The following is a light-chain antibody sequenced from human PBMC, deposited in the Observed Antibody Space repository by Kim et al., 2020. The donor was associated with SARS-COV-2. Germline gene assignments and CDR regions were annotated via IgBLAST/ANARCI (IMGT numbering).Light chain of an antibody. Sequence: QSVLTQPPSVSGAPGQRVTISCTGSSSNIGAGYDVHWYQHLPRTAPKLLMYGDNNRPSGVPDRFSDSKSGTSASLAITGLQAEDEADYYCQSYDSSLSGYVFGTGTKVTVL. CDR3: QSYDSSLSGYV. V-gene: IGLV1-40*01. CDR2: GDN. J-gene: IGLJ1*01. CDR1: SSNIGAGYD.